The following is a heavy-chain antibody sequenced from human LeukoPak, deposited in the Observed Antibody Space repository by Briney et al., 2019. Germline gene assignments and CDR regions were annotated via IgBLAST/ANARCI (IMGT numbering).Heavy chain of an antibody. CDR3: ARGAAGYVGASSFDY. CDR1: GFTVSGNY. J-gene: IGHJ4*02. D-gene: IGHD1-26*01. CDR2: IYSDGNT. V-gene: IGHV3-53*01. Sequence: GGSLKLSCAASGFTVSGNYMSWVRQAPGKGLEWVSLIYSDGNTNYADSVKGRFTISRDNAKNSLYLQMNSLRAEDTAVYYCARGAAGYVGASSFDYWGQGTLVTVSS.